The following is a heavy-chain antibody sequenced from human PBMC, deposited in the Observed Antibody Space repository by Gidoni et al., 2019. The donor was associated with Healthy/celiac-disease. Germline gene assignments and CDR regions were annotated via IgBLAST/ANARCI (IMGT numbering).Heavy chain of an antibody. CDR1: GGSISSSSYY. CDR3: ASYQYQLLKENWFDP. CDR2: IYYSGST. D-gene: IGHD2-2*01. V-gene: IGHV4-39*01. J-gene: IGHJ5*02. Sequence: QLQLQESGPGLVKPSETLSLTCTVSGGSISSSSYYWGWIRQPPGKGLEWIGSIYYSGSTYYNPSLKSRVTISVDTSKNQFSLKLSSVTAADTAVYYCASYQYQLLKENWFDPWGQGTLVTVSS.